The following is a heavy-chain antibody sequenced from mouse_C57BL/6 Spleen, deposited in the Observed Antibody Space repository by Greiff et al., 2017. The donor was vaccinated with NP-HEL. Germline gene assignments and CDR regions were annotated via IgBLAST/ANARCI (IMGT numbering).Heavy chain of an antibody. CDR1: GFTFSNYW. CDR2: IRLKSDNYAT. Sequence: EVKVEESGGGLVQPGGSMKLSCVASGFTFSNYWMNWVRQSPEKGLEWVAQIRLKSDNYATHYAESVKGRFTISRDDSKSSVYLQMNNLRAEDTGIYYCTEYYGRREWYFDVWGTGTTVTVSS. CDR3: TEYYGRREWYFDV. J-gene: IGHJ1*03. V-gene: IGHV6-3*01. D-gene: IGHD1-1*01.